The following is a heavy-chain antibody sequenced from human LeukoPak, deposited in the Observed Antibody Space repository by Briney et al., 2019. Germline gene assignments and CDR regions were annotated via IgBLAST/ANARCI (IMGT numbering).Heavy chain of an antibody. Sequence: ASVKVSCKASGYTFTSYYMHWVRQAPGQGLQWMGKINPSASDGSTTYAQKFQGRVTMTRDTSTSTVYMELSGLRSEDTAVYYCATDLYSRVNAFDIWGQGTMVTVSS. CDR3: ATDLYSRVNAFDI. J-gene: IGHJ3*02. CDR1: GYTFTSYY. D-gene: IGHD2-15*01. CDR2: INPSASDGST. V-gene: IGHV1-46*01.